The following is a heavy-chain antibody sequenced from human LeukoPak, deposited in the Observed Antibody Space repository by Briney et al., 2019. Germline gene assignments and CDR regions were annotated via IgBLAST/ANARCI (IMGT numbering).Heavy chain of an antibody. Sequence: SETLSLTCTVSGGSISSYYWSWIRQPPGKGLEWIGYIYYSGSTYYNPSLKSRVTLSVDTPNNQFSLRLSSVTAADTAVYYCARARDTNPFDYWGQGTLVTVSS. J-gene: IGHJ4*02. CDR1: GGSISSYY. CDR3: ARARDTNPFDY. D-gene: IGHD5-24*01. V-gene: IGHV4-59*08. CDR2: IYYSGST.